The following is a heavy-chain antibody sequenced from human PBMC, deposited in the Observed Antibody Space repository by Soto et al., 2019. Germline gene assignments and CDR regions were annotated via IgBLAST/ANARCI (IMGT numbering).Heavy chain of an antibody. Sequence: GGSLRLSCAAFGFTLDKYTMGWVRQAPGKGLEWVAESFSSGGTQYADSVKGRFTISRDNSRNMVFLQMNGLRVEDTALYYCERDREPDGIWTFDSWGQGALATVSS. CDR1: GFTLDKYT. CDR3: ERDREPDGIWTFDS. V-gene: IGHV3-53*01. J-gene: IGHJ4*02. D-gene: IGHD3-9*01. CDR2: SFSSGGT.